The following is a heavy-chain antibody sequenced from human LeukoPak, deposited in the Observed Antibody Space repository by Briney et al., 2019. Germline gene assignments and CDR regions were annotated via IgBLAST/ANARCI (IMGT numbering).Heavy chain of an antibody. CDR3: AKDERGYSRNPDY. CDR2: ISGSGGST. Sequence: GGSLRLSCAASGFTFSSYAMSWVRQAPGKGLEWVSAISGSGGSTSYADSVKGRFTISRDNSKNTLYLQMNSLRAEDTAVYYCAKDERGYSRNPDYWGQGTLVTVSS. J-gene: IGHJ4*02. D-gene: IGHD5-18*01. V-gene: IGHV3-23*01. CDR1: GFTFSSYA.